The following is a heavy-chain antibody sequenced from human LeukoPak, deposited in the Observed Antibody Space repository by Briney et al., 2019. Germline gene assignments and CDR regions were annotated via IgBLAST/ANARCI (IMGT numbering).Heavy chain of an antibody. Sequence: GGSLRLSCAASGFTFDNYAMNWVRQAPGKGLEWVSYISGGGAKRHYSDSVKGRLTISRDNPKNTLYLQINNLRAEDTAMYYCAKCSAGYYNDAFDIWGRGTMVTVSS. CDR1: GFTFDNYA. D-gene: IGHD3-10*02. V-gene: IGHV3-23*01. CDR2: ISGGGAKR. CDR3: AKCSAGYYNDAFDI. J-gene: IGHJ3*02.